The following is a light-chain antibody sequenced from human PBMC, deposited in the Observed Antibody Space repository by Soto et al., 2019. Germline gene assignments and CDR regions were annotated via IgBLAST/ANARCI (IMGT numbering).Light chain of an antibody. J-gene: IGKJ1*01. V-gene: IGKV1-5*03. CDR3: QHYNSYSEA. CDR2: KAS. Sequence: DIQMTQSPSTLSGSVGDRVTITCRASQIISSWLAWYQQKPVKAPKLLIYKASTLKSGVPSRFSGSGSGTEFTLTISSLQPDDVATYYCQHYNSYSEAFGQGTKVELK. CDR1: QIISSW.